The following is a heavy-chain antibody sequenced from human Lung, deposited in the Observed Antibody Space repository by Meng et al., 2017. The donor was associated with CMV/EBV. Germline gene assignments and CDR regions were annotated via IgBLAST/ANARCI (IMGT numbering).Heavy chain of an antibody. CDR2: IRYDEKTK. V-gene: IGHV3-30*02. J-gene: IGHJ6*02. D-gene: IGHD2-21*01. CDR1: GFNFKIFG. Sequence: GESLKISCATSGFNFKIFGMHWLRQLPGKGLEWVAFIRYDEKTKYYADSVKGRFTIFRDNSKNTHYLQMNSLRVEDTAVHYYATDFPGDCYPLCYYFTDVMDVWGQGTXVXVSS. CDR3: ATDFPGDCYPLCYYFTDVMDV.